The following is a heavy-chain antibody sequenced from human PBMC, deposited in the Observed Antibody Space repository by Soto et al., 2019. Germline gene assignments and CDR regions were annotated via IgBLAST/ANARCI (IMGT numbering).Heavy chain of an antibody. D-gene: IGHD6-19*01. CDR2: INYSGST. J-gene: IGHJ4*02. CDR3: ARHGSGWLASFDY. CDR1: GGSISSRSYY. Sequence: QLQLQESAPGLVKASETLSLTCSVSGGSISSRSYYWGWIRQPPGKGLEWIASINYSGSTYYNPSLKSRVTISVDTSTNQFSLNLSSVTAADTAVYYCARHGSGWLASFDYWGQGTLVTVSS. V-gene: IGHV4-39*01.